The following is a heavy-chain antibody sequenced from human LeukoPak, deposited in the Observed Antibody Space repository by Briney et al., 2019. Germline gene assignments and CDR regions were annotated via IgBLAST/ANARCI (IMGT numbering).Heavy chain of an antibody. V-gene: IGHV3-9*01. CDR1: GFTFDDYA. J-gene: IGHJ4*02. D-gene: IGHD6-13*01. CDR3: AKDIQDSSSWYYFDY. CDR2: ISWNSGSI. Sequence: GGSLRLSCAASGFTFDDYAMHWVRQAPGKGLEWVSGISWNSGSIGCADSVKGRFTISRDNAKNSLYLQMNSLRAEDTALYYCAKDIQDSSSWYYFDYWGQGTLVTVSS.